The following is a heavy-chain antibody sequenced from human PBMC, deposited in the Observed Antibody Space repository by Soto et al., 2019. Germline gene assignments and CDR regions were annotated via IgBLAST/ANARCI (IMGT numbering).Heavy chain of an antibody. CDR2: IKSKTDGGTT. CDR3: TTVDFDY. Sequence: GGSLRLSCAASGFTFSNAWMSWVRQAPGKGLEWVGHIKSKTDGGTTDYAAPVKGRFTISRDDSKNTLYLQMNSLKTEDTAVYYCTTVDFDYWGQGTLVTVSS. V-gene: IGHV3-15*01. CDR1: GFTFSNAW. J-gene: IGHJ4*02.